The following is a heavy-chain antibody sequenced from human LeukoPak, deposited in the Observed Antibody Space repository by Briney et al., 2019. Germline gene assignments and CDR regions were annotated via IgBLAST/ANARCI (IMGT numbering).Heavy chain of an antibody. J-gene: IGHJ4*02. D-gene: IGHD3-10*01. Sequence: SETLSLTCTVSGGSISSSSYYWGWIRQPPGKGLEWIGSIYRSGSTYYNPSLKSRVTISVDTSKNQFSLKLSSVTAADTAVYYCARLTSNHYYGSGSYLDYWGQGTLVTASS. V-gene: IGHV4-39*01. CDR1: GGSISSSSYY. CDR2: IYRSGST. CDR3: ARLTSNHYYGSGSYLDY.